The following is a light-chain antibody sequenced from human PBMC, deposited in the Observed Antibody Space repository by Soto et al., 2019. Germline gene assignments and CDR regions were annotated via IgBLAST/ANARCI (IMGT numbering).Light chain of an antibody. CDR1: QSVSRR. J-gene: IGKJ1*01. V-gene: IGKV3-15*01. CDR2: GAS. Sequence: EIVLTQSPGTLSLSPWGRATLSCRASQSVSRRLAWYQHRPGQSPRLLISGASMRASGIPASFSGSGSGAEFTLTISSMKSEDFAVYYCQQYSIWRTFGHGTKVDIK. CDR3: QQYSIWRT.